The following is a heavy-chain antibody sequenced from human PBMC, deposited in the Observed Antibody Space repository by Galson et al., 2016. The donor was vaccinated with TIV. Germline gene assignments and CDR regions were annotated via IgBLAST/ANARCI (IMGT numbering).Heavy chain of an antibody. Sequence: SFWSWVRQSPGKGLEWTGYIYYSGRTFYNPSLKSRITISVDTSKNQFSVKLTSVTAADTAVYYCARKAGYYYYAMDVWGQGTTVTVSS. CDR3: ARKAGYYYYAMDV. CDR1: SF. V-gene: IGHV4-30-4*01. J-gene: IGHJ6*02. CDR2: IYYSGRT.